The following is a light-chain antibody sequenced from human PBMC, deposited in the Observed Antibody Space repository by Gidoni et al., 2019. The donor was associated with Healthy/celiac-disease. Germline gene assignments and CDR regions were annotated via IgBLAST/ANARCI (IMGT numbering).Light chain of an antibody. CDR3: QQSYSTPRYT. J-gene: IGKJ2*01. CDR2: AAS. CDR1: QSISSY. V-gene: IGKV1-39*01. Sequence: IQMTQSPSSLSATVGDRVTITCRASQSISSYLNWYQQKPGKAPKLLIYAASSLQSGVPSRFSGRGSGTDFTLTISSLQPEDFATDYCQQSYSTPRYTFGQGTKLEIK.